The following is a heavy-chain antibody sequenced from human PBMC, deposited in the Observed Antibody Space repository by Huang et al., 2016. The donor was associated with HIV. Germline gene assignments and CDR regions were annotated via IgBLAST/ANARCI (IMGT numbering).Heavy chain of an antibody. Sequence: LQLQESGPGLVKSSETLSLICTVSGGSISSSSYYWGWIRQPPGKGPEWIGSIYYSGSTYYNPPLKSRVTISVDTSKNQFSLKVNPVTAADTAVYYCARHGRVAGHYYNNMDVWGRGTTVTVSS. V-gene: IGHV4-39*01. CDR2: IYYSGST. J-gene: IGHJ6*02. D-gene: IGHD6-19*01. CDR3: ARHGRVAGHYYNNMDV. CDR1: GGSISSSSYY.